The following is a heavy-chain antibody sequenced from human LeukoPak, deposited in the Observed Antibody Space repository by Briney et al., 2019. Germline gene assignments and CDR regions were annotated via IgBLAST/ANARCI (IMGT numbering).Heavy chain of an antibody. Sequence: ASVKVSCKASGYTFTSYDINWVRQATGQGLEWMGWMNPNSGNTGYAQKFQGRVTLTRNTSMSTAYMELSSLRSDDTAVYYCARDFVVVPAAMEVFDIWGQGTMVTVSS. D-gene: IGHD2-2*01. J-gene: IGHJ3*02. CDR1: GYTFTSYD. CDR3: ARDFVVVPAAMEVFDI. CDR2: MNPNSGNT. V-gene: IGHV1-8*01.